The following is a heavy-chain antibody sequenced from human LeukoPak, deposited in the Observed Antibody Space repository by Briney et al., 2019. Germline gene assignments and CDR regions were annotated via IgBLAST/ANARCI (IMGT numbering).Heavy chain of an antibody. CDR1: GCTLIGYA. CDR3: ARGKLGYYYYHMDA. CDR2: ILPIYGTP. D-gene: IGHD3-3*02. J-gene: IGHJ6*03. Sequence: SVTVSFTASGCTLIGYAFSWVRQAPGQGLEWMGGILPIYGTPHSAQKFQGRVTNTTDESTSTAFTHQSSLRSEDTAVYYCARGKLGYYYYHMDAWGKGTTVTVSS. V-gene: IGHV1-69*05.